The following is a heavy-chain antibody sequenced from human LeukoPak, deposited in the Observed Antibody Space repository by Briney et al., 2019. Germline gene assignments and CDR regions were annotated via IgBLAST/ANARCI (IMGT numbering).Heavy chain of an antibody. D-gene: IGHD3-10*01. V-gene: IGHV1-18*01. Sequence: GASVKVSCKASGYTFTSYGISWVRQAPGQGLEWMGWISAYNGNTNYAQKLQGRVTMTTDTSTSTAYMELRSLRSDDTAVYYCARGSSSGSYYNAYYYYGVDVRGQGTTVTVSS. CDR3: ARGSSSGSYYNAYYYYGVDV. CDR1: GYTFTSYG. J-gene: IGHJ6*02. CDR2: ISAYNGNT.